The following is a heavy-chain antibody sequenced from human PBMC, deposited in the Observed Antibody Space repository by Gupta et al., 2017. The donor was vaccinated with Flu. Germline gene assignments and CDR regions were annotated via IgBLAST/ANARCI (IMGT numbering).Heavy chain of an antibody. CDR1: GLSVSTNY. CDR2: IYSSGST. D-gene: IGHD6-19*01. Sequence: EVQLVESGGDLVQPGGSLRLSCAASGLSVSTNYITWVRQAPGKGLEWVSIIYSSGSTYYGESVKGRFSISRDNSKNVVYLQMNSLSAEDTAVYYCGRGILSSDWTLPTFDDWGQGTLVTVSS. CDR3: GRGILSSDWTLPTFDD. V-gene: IGHV3-66*02. J-gene: IGHJ4*02.